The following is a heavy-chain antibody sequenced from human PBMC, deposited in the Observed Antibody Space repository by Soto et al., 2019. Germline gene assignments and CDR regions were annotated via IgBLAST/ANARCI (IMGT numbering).Heavy chain of an antibody. Sequence: LSLPCTVSGGSISRSGYFWSWIRQHPGKGLEWIGYIYDSGSTYYNPSLKSRVSLSVDTSKNQFSLNLTSVTAADTAMYYCARSSRSYFDYWGQGTLVTVSS. J-gene: IGHJ4*02. CDR2: IYDSGST. CDR3: ARSSRSYFDY. V-gene: IGHV4-31*03. CDR1: GGSISRSGYF.